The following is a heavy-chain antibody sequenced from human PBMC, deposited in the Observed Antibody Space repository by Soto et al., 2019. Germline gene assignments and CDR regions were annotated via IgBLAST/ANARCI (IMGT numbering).Heavy chain of an antibody. D-gene: IGHD7-27*01. J-gene: IGHJ4*02. CDR1: GGSISNVNDC. CDR2: ISGGGST. Sequence: QVQLQESGPGLVKPSETLSLTCTVSGGSISNVNDCSSWIRQSPDKGLEWIGHISGGGSTYNNPSLKSRITMSVDTSKNQFSLKLSSVSVADTAVYYCARGPSGDKVDYWGQGILVTVSS. V-gene: IGHV4-30-4*01. CDR3: ARGPSGDKVDY.